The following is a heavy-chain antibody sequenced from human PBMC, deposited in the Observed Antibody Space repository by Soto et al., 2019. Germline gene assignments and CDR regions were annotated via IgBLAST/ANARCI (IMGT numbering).Heavy chain of an antibody. V-gene: IGHV4-30-4*01. CDR1: GGSISSGDYY. D-gene: IGHD7-27*01. Sequence: QVQLQESGPGLVKPSQTLSLTCTVSGGSISSGDYYWSWIRQPPGKGLEWIGYIYYSGSTYYNPSRKSRVTISVDTSKNQFSLKLSSVTAADTAVYYWARDHETGEGGLDYWGQGTLVTVSS. CDR2: IYYSGST. J-gene: IGHJ4*02. CDR3: ARDHETGEGGLDY.